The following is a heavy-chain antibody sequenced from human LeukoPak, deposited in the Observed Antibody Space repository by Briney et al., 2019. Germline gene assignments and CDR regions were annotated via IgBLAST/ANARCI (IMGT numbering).Heavy chain of an antibody. CDR1: GGSISSGSYY. Sequence: SETLSLTCTVSGGSISSGSYYWSWIRQPAGKGLEWIGRIYTSGSTNYNPSLKSRVTISVDTSKNQFSLKLSSVTAADTAVYYCARALALGYQLLYPRVGWYFDLWGRGTLVTASS. V-gene: IGHV4-61*02. CDR2: IYTSGST. D-gene: IGHD2-2*02. CDR3: ARALALGYQLLYPRVGWYFDL. J-gene: IGHJ2*01.